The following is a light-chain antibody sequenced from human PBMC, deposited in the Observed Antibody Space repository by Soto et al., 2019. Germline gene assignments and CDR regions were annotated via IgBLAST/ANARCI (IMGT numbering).Light chain of an antibody. J-gene: IGKJ1*01. CDR2: GAS. CDR1: QSVSSN. CDR3: QQYNNWPPTWT. Sequence: EIVMTQSPATLSVSPGERATLSSRASQSVSSNLAWYQQKPGQAPRLLIYGASTRATGIPARFSGSGSGTEFTLTISSLQSEDFAVYYCQQYNNWPPTWTFGQGTKVDIK. V-gene: IGKV3-15*01.